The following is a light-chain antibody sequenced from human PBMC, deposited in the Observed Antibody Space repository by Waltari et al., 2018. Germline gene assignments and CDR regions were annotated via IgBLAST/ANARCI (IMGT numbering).Light chain of an antibody. J-gene: IGLJ2*01. Sequence: QSVLTQPPSTSGTPGQRVTISCSGSNSTIGRNYVYWYQQVPGMAPKLLISKHDPRPAGVPGRFSGSKSGTSASLAISALRSEDESDYYCAAWDDSLSAVPFGGGTKVTVL. CDR2: KHD. V-gene: IGLV1-47*01. CDR1: NSTIGRNY. CDR3: AAWDDSLSAVP.